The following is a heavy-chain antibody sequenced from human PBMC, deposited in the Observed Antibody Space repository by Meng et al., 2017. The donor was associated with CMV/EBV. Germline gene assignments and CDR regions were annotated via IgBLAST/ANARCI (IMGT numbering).Heavy chain of an antibody. CDR3: ARDSRFGLDP. CDR1: GGSISSYY. J-gene: IGHJ5*02. CDR2: IYYSGST. V-gene: IGHV4-59*01. D-gene: IGHD3-10*02. Sequence: QWQLQESGPGLVKPSETLSLTCTVSGGSISSYYWSWIRQPPGKGLEWIGYIYYSGSTNYNPSLKSRVTISVDTSKNQFSLKLSSVTAADTAVYYCARDSRFGLDPWGQGTLVTVSS.